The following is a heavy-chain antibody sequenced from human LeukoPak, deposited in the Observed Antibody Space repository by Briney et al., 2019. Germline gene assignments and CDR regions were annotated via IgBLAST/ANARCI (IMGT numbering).Heavy chain of an antibody. V-gene: IGHV1-58*02. Sequence: SVKVSCKASGFTFTSSAMQWVRQARGQRLEWIGWIVVGSGNTNYAQKFQERVTITRDMSTSTAYMELSSLRSEDTAVYYCARESLEYSSSSDAFDIWGQGTMVTVSS. CDR2: IVVGSGNT. J-gene: IGHJ3*02. CDR1: GFTFTSSA. CDR3: ARESLEYSSSSDAFDI. D-gene: IGHD6-6*01.